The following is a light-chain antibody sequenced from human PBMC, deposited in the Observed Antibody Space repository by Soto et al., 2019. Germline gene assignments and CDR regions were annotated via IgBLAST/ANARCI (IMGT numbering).Light chain of an antibody. CDR2: GNS. CDR3: RSYDSSLSGWV. CDR1: SSNIGAGYD. Sequence: QSVLTQPPSVSGAPGQRVTISCTGSSSNIGAGYDVHWYQQLPGTAPKLLIYGNSNRPSGVPDRFSGSKSGPSASLAITGFQAGDEADYSCRSYDSSLSGWVFGGGTKLTVL. V-gene: IGLV1-40*01. J-gene: IGLJ3*02.